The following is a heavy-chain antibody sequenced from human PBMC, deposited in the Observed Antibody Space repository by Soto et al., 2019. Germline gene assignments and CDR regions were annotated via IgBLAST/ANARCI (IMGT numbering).Heavy chain of an antibody. Sequence: QVQLVQCGAEVKKPGSSVKVSCKTSGGTFRTSAISWVRQAPGQGLEWMGGIMPVFPTPDYAQKFQGRVTITADETTGTAYMELSSLRSEDTAVYYCARDKDRQQLGSNYYYIMDVWGQGTTVTVS. D-gene: IGHD6-13*01. CDR3: ARDKDRQQLGSNYYYIMDV. V-gene: IGHV1-69*12. CDR2: IMPVFPTP. J-gene: IGHJ6*01. CDR1: GGTFRTSA.